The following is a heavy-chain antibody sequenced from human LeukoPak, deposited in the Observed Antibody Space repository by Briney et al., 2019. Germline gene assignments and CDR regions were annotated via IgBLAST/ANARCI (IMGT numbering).Heavy chain of an antibody. CDR1: GYTFSSYA. V-gene: IGHV1-18*01. J-gene: IGHJ5*02. CDR3: ARPNTSGCFDGWFDP. CDR2: IFPYNGKA. D-gene: IGHD6-19*01. Sequence: ASVKVSCKASGYTFSSYAISWVRQAPGQGLEWMGWIFPYNGKANYAQKFQGRVTMTTDTSTSTAYMELRSLTSDDTGMYYCARPNTSGCFDGWFDPWGQGTLVTVSS.